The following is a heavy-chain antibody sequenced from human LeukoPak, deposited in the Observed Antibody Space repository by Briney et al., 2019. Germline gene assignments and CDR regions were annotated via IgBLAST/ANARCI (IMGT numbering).Heavy chain of an antibody. CDR1: GFALSFHA. J-gene: IGHJ6*02. CDR2: ISYDGTNK. D-gene: IGHD1-26*01. V-gene: IGHV3-30*04. CDR3: ARQWDPLLDGMDV. Sequence: GGSLRLSCAASGFALSFHALHWVRQSPGKGLEWVAAISYDGTNKFYADSVKGRFTISRDNAKNSLYLQMNSLRAEDTAVYYCARQWDPLLDGMDVWGQGTTVTVSS.